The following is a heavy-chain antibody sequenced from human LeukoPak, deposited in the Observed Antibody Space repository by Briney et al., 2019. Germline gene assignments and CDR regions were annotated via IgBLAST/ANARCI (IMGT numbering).Heavy chain of an antibody. V-gene: IGHV4-39*07. CDR3: ARVWTSGWFDP. J-gene: IGHJ5*02. D-gene: IGHD1-26*01. CDR1: GGSISSSSYY. CDR2: VYYSGST. Sequence: SETLSLTCTVSGGSISSSSYYWGWIRQPPGKGLEWIGSVYYSGSTYYNPSLKSRVTISVDTSKNQFSLKLSSVTAADTAVYYCARVWTSGWFDPWGQGTLVTVSS.